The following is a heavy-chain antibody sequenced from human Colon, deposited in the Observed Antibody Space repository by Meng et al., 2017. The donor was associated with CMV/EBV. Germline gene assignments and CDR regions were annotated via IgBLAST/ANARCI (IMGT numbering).Heavy chain of an antibody. CDR3: ARDGRRFLEWFPYYGMDV. D-gene: IGHD3-3*01. CDR2: ISYDGSNK. J-gene: IGHJ6*02. Sequence: GGSLRLSCAASGFTFSSYAMHWVRQAPGKGLEWVAVISYDGSNKYYADSVKGRFTISRDNSKNTLYLQMNSLRAEDTAVYYCARDGRRFLEWFPYYGMDVWGQGTTVTVSS. CDR1: GFTFSSYA. V-gene: IGHV3-30-3*01.